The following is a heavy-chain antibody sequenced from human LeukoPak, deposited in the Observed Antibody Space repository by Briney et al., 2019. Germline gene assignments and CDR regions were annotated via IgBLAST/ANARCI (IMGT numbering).Heavy chain of an antibody. CDR2: IYYSGST. Sequence: KPSETLSLTCAVYGGSFSGYYWSWIRQPPGKGLEWIGYIYYSGSTNYNPSLESRVTISVDTSKNQFSLKLRSVTAADTAVYYCANGGYCSSTSCYPNWFDPWGQGTLVTVSS. D-gene: IGHD2-2*01. J-gene: IGHJ5*02. V-gene: IGHV4-59*01. CDR1: GGSFSGYY. CDR3: ANGGYCSSTSCYPNWFDP.